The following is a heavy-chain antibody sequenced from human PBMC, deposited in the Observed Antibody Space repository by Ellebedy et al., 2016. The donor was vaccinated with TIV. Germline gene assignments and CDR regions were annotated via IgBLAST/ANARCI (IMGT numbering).Heavy chain of an antibody. V-gene: IGHV3-7*03. Sequence: ETLSLTCAASGFTFSSYGMHWVRQAPGKGLEWVANIKQDGSEKYYVDSVKGRFTISRDNAKNSLFLQMNSLRVEDTAVYFCARGGYGRPFDCWGQGTLHRLL. J-gene: IGHJ4*02. D-gene: IGHD5-12*01. CDR2: IKQDGSEK. CDR3: ARGGYGRPFDC. CDR1: GFTFSSYG.